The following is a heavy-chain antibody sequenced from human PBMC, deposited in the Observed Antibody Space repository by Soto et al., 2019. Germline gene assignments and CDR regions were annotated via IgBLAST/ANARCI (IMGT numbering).Heavy chain of an antibody. V-gene: IGHV4-4*07. Sequence: SSETLSLTCTVSGGSVNTFYWSWVRQPAGKGLEWIGRIFSSGSTSFNPSLESRVAMSVDTSKNHFSLNLSSVTAADMAVYYCAREGSYSAYNFAHGIQLWSFDFWGQGALVTVSS. D-gene: IGHD5-12*01. CDR2: IFSSGST. CDR1: GGSVNTFY. CDR3: AREGSYSAYNFAHGIQLWSFDF. J-gene: IGHJ4*02.